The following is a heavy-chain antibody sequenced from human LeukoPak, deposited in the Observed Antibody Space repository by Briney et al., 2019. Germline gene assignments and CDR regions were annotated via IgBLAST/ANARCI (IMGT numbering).Heavy chain of an antibody. CDR3: ANVAKGRYFYYYMDV. Sequence: ASVKVSFKSSVYTTNTFGITLVRQAPGQGLECIGCISPYNAYTKYADRLQGRVTLTTDTSTTTSYMELRSLRSDDTALYFCANVAKGRYFYYYMDVWGKGTTVIVS. D-gene: IGHD2-15*01. CDR1: VYTTNTFG. V-gene: IGHV1-18*01. J-gene: IGHJ6*03. CDR2: ISPYNAYT.